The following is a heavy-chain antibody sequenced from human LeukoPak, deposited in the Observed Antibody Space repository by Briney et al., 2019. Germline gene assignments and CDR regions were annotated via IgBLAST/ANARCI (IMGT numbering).Heavy chain of an antibody. J-gene: IGHJ5*02. CDR1: GGSFSGYY. CDR2: INHSGST. D-gene: IGHD3-3*01. V-gene: IGHV4-34*01. CDR3: ARGVVAYYDFWSGYYPFDP. Sequence: SETLSLTCAVYGGSFSGYYWSWIRQPPGKGLEWIGEINHSGSTNYNPSLKSRVTISVDTSKNQFSLKLSSVTAADTAVYYCARGVVAYYDFWSGYYPFDPWGQGTLVTVSS.